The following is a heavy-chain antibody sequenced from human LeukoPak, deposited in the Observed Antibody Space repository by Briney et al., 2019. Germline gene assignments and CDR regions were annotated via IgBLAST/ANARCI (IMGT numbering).Heavy chain of an antibody. Sequence: ESAVKVSCKASGGTFNSYTISWVRQAPGQGLEGMGRIIPILGIANYAQRFQGRVTITANKSTRTAYIALSRMRSDDTAVYYCARDYIPGLDAFDIWGQGTMVTVPS. CDR2: IIPILGIA. V-gene: IGHV1-69*04. D-gene: IGHD2-2*02. CDR1: GGTFNSYT. CDR3: ARDYIPGLDAFDI. J-gene: IGHJ3*02.